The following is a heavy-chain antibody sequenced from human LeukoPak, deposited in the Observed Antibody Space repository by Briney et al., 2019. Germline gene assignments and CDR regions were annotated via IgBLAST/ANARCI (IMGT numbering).Heavy chain of an antibody. CDR3: ARDPYHYGSGSPRGMDV. CDR2: INPDSGGT. CDR1: GYSFTGYY. J-gene: IGHJ6*02. Sequence: ASVKVSCKASGYSFTGYYIHWVRQAPGQGLGWMGWINPDSGGTNYAQKFQGRVIMTRDTSISTAFMELSSLRSDDTAVYYCARDPYHYGSGSPRGMDVWGQGTTVTVSS. D-gene: IGHD3-10*01. V-gene: IGHV1-2*02.